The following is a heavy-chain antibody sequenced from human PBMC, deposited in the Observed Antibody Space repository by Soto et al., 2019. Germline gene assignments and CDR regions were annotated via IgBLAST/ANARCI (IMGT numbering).Heavy chain of an antibody. J-gene: IGHJ6*02. V-gene: IGHV3-48*02. Sequence: EVQLVESGGGLVQPGGSLRLSCEASGFTLGSYSMNWARQAPGQGLEWVSYISSSSSTIYYADSVKGRFPISRDNAKNSLYLQMNSLRDEDTAVYYCARDNPRSSGWDVWGQGTTVTVSS. CDR2: ISSSSSTI. CDR3: ARDNPRSSGWDV. CDR1: GFTLGSYS.